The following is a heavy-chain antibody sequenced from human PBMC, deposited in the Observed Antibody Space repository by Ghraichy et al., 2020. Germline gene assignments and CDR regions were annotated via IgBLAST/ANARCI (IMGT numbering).Heavy chain of an antibody. CDR1: GFTFSSYG. CDR3: AKAFTMIVVVSDFDY. D-gene: IGHD3-22*01. CDR2: ISYDGSNK. Sequence: GGSLRLSCAASGFTFSSYGMHWVRQAPGKGLEWVAVISYDGSNKYYADSVKGRFTISRDNSKNTLYLQMNSLRAEDTAVYYCAKAFTMIVVVSDFDYWGQGTLVTVSS. V-gene: IGHV3-30*18. J-gene: IGHJ4*02.